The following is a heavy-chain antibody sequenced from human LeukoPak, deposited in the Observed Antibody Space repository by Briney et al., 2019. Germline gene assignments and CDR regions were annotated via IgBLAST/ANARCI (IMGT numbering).Heavy chain of an antibody. CDR1: GDTLSELT. Sequence: SVKVSCKVSGDTLSELTMHGVRQAPGRGVEWMGGFDTGAGEILYAQQFQGRVTMTEDTSTDTAYMELTSLRSEDSGVYFCAAGGIYPLLDYSGQ. CDR3: AAGGIYPLLDY. CDR2: FDTGAGEI. D-gene: IGHD3-16*02. V-gene: IGHV1-24*01. J-gene: IGHJ4*02.